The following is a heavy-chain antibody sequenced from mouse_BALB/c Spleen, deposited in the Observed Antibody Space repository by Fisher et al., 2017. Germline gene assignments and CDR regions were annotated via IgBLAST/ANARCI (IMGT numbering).Heavy chain of an antibody. D-gene: IGHD2-12*01. J-gene: IGHJ1*01. V-gene: IGHV1-18*01. Sequence: KFKGKATLTVDKSSSTAYMELRSLTSEDTAVYYCARGALRRYWYFDVWGAGTTVTVSS. CDR3: ARGALRRYWYFDV.